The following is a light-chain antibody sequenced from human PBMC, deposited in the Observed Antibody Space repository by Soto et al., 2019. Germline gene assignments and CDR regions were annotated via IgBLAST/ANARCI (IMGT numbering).Light chain of an antibody. CDR2: GAS. CDR3: QQSYSTPLT. V-gene: IGKV3-20*01. Sequence: EIVLTQSPGTLSLSPGEGATLSCKASQSIDTNLGWYQQKPGQAPRLLIYGASRRATGIPDRFSGSGSGTDFTLTISSLQPEDFATYYCQQSYSTPLTFGGGTKVDIK. J-gene: IGKJ4*01. CDR1: QSIDTN.